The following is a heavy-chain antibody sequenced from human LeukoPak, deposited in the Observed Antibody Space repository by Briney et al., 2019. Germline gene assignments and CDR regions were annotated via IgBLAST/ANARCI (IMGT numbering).Heavy chain of an antibody. D-gene: IGHD5-12*01. J-gene: IGHJ4*02. CDR3: ARDRRGYSGYDYGY. CDR2: MNPNSGNT. V-gene: IGHV1-8*03. CDR1: GYTFTSYD. Sequence: GASVKVSCKASGYTFTSYDINWVRQATGQGLEWMGWMNPNSGNTGYAQKFQGRVTITRNTSISTAYMELSRLRSDDTAVYYCARDRRGYSGYDYGYWGQGTLVTVSS.